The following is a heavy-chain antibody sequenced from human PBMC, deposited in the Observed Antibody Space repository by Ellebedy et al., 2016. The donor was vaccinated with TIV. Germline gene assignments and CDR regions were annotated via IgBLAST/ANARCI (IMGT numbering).Heavy chain of an antibody. V-gene: IGHV3-33*01. Sequence: GGSLRLXCAASGFTFSSYGMHWVRQAPSKGLEWVAVIWYDGSNKYYADSVKGRFTISRDNSKNTLYLQMNSLRAEDTAVYYCARDLWGSVSYGMDVWGQGTTVTVSS. CDR1: GFTFSSYG. CDR2: IWYDGSNK. D-gene: IGHD2-8*02. CDR3: ARDLWGSVSYGMDV. J-gene: IGHJ6*02.